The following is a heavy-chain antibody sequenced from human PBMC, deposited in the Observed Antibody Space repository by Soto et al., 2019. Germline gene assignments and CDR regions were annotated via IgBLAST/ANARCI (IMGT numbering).Heavy chain of an antibody. CDR3: ARGIKYGDYSRRFDP. D-gene: IGHD4-17*01. CDR1: GYIFTNYD. V-gene: IGHV1-8*01. CDR2: INPNSGNT. Sequence: QVQLVQSGAEVKKPGASVKVSCKASGYIFTNYDINWVRQATGQGREYLGWINPNSGNTGYVQKFQGSVTMTRNTSINTAYMELNSLRSEDTAVYYCARGIKYGDYSRRFDPWGQGTLVTVSS. J-gene: IGHJ5*02.